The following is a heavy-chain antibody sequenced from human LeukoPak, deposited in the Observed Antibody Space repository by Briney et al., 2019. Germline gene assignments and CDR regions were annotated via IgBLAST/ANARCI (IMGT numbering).Heavy chain of an antibody. D-gene: IGHD2-15*01. CDR1: GFTFSRYG. V-gene: IGHV3-30*18. Sequence: GGSLRLSCADSGFTFSRYGMHWVRQAPGKGLEWVAVISYDGSKKYYADSVKGRFSISRDNSKNTLYLQMNSLRAEDTAVYYCAKQDIVVVDQWYYFDYWGQGTLVTVSS. CDR3: AKQDIVVVDQWYYFDY. CDR2: ISYDGSKK. J-gene: IGHJ4*02.